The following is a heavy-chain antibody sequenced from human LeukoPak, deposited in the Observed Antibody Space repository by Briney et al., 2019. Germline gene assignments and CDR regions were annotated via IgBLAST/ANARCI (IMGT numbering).Heavy chain of an antibody. CDR3: AKGSMTGYYFKGMDV. D-gene: IGHD3-9*01. CDR1: GFTFSSYA. CDR2: ISGSGGST. V-gene: IGHV3-23*01. J-gene: IGHJ6*04. Sequence: GGSLRLSCAASGFTFSSYAMSWVRQAPGKGLEWVSAISGSGGSTYYADSVKGRSTISRDNSKNTLYLQMNSLRAEDTAVYYCAKGSMTGYYFKGMDVWGKGTTVTVSS.